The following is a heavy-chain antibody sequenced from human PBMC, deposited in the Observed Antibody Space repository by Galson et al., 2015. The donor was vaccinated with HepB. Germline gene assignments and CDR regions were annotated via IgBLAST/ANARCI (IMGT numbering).Heavy chain of an antibody. CDR3: ARVASDYGSGSYKAPPDY. D-gene: IGHD3-10*01. CDR1: GFTFDDYG. V-gene: IGHV3-20*04. CDR2: INKNGATR. J-gene: IGHJ4*02. Sequence: LRLSCAASGFTFDDYGMNWVRQAPGKGLEWVSGINKNGATRGYADSVKGRFTISRDNAKNPLYLQMNSLTAGDTALYYRARVASDYGSGSYKAPPDYWGQGTLVTVSS.